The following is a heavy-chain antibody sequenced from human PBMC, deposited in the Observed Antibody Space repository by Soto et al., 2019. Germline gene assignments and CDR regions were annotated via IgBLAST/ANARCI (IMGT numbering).Heavy chain of an antibody. D-gene: IGHD1-26*01. CDR2: ISGSGGT. J-gene: IGHJ6*02. CDR1: DFTISSYG. V-gene: IGHV3-23*01. CDR3: ARDLSVRGMDV. Sequence: GGSLRLSCAASDFTISSYGMSWVRQAPGKGLEWVSVISGSGGTYYADSVKGRFTISRDNSKNTLYLQMNSLRVEDTAVYYCARDLSVRGMDVWGQGTTVTVSS.